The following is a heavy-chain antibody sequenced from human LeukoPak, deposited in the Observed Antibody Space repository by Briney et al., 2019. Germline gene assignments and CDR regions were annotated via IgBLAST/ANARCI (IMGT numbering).Heavy chain of an antibody. J-gene: IGHJ6*03. V-gene: IGHV3-30*04. D-gene: IGHD4-17*01. CDR3: AREVTTVFYYYYYMDG. Sequence: GGSLRLSCAASGFTFSSYAMHWVRQAPGKGLEWVAVISYDGSNKYYADSVKGRFTISRDNSKNTLYLQMNSLRAEDTAVYYCAREVTTVFYYYYYMDGWGKGTTVTVSS. CDR2: ISYDGSNK. CDR1: GFTFSSYA.